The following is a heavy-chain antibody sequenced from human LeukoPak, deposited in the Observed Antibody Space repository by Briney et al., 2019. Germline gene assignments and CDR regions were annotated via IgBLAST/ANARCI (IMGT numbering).Heavy chain of an antibody. CDR1: GFTFSDYY. V-gene: IGHV3-11*05. CDR2: ISGSRSYG. J-gene: IGHJ3*02. CDR3: ARDDRAAAPHVAFDI. D-gene: IGHD6-13*01. Sequence: GGSLRLSCAASGFTFSDYYMSWIRQAPGKGLEWVSYISGSRSYGNYADSVKGRFTISRDNAKNSLFLQMNSLRGEDTAVYYCARDDRAAAPHVAFDIWGQGTMVTVSS.